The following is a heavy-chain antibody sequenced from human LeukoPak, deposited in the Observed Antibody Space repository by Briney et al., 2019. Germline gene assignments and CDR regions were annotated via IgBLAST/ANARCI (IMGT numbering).Heavy chain of an antibody. CDR1: GFTFSSYA. CDR2: ISGGGGST. CDR3: AIYGGSGTNAFDI. J-gene: IGHJ3*02. V-gene: IGHV3-23*01. Sequence: PGGSLRLSCAAPGFTFSSYAMTWVRQGPGKGLEWVADISGGGGSTFYADSVKGRFTISRDNSKNTLYLQIHSLRAEDTAVYYCAIYGGSGTNAFDIWGQGTMVTVSS. D-gene: IGHD2-15*01.